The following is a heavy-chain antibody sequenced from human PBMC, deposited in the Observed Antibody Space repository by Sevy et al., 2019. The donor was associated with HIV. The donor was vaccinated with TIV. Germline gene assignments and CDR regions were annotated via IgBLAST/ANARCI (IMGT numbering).Heavy chain of an antibody. Sequence: ASVKVSCKASGYTFTSYGISWVRQAPGQGLEWMGWISAYNGNTNYAQKLQGRVTMTTDTSTSTAYMELGSLGSDDTAGYYCARDKAGYSSSWYGSNWFDPWGQGTLVTVSS. J-gene: IGHJ5*02. CDR2: ISAYNGNT. CDR3: ARDKAGYSSSWYGSNWFDP. D-gene: IGHD6-13*01. CDR1: GYTFTSYG. V-gene: IGHV1-18*04.